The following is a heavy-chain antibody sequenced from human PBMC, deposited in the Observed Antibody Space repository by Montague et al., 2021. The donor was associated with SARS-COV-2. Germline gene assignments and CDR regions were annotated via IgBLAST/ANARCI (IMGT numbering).Heavy chain of an antibody. CDR1: GGSISTYY. CDR2: IYTNKTT. CDR3: ARTFWGSWFGESWFGP. J-gene: IGHJ5*02. V-gene: IGHV4-4*07. Sequence: SETLSLTCTVSGGSISTYYWSWIRQPAGKGLEWIGRIYTNKTTNYNPSLKSRVTMSVDTSKNQFSLKLTSVTAADTAVYYCARTFWGSWFGESWFGPWGQGTLVTVSS. D-gene: IGHD3-10*01.